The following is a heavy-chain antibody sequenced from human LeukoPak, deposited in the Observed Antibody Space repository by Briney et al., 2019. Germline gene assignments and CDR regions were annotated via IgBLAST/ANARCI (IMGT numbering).Heavy chain of an antibody. CDR3: ARETSYYDSSGYSY. Sequence: SETLSLTCTVSGDSISSYYCSWIRQPPGKGLEWIGYIYYSGSTSYNPSLKSRVTISLDTSKNQFSLKLSSVTAADTAVYYCARETSYYDSSGYSYWGQGTLVTVSS. D-gene: IGHD3-22*01. CDR1: GDSISSYY. J-gene: IGHJ4*02. V-gene: IGHV4-59*12. CDR2: IYYSGST.